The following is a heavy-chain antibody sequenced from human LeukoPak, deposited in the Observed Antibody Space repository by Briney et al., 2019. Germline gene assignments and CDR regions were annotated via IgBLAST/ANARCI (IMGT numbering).Heavy chain of an antibody. CDR1: GYSISSGYY. J-gene: IGHJ3*02. D-gene: IGHD3-22*01. CDR2: IYHSGST. V-gene: IGHV4-38-2*02. Sequence: SETLSLTCTVSGYSISSGYYWGWIRQPPGKGLEWIGSIYHSGSTYYNPSLKSRVTISVDTSKNQFSLRLSSVTAADTAVYYCARDRRGIYYDSSGYYYYPDAFDIWGQGTMVTVSS. CDR3: ARDRRGIYYDSSGYYYYPDAFDI.